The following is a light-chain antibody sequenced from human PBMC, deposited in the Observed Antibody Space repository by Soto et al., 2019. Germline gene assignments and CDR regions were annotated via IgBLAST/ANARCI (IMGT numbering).Light chain of an antibody. CDR2: GAS. J-gene: IGKJ3*01. Sequence: EIVMTQSPGTLSVSPGEGASLSCRASQNVRSNLAWYQQKPGQAPRLLIYGASTRASGVPARFSGSGFGTQFTLSISSLQAEYLAVYYCQQYNDWPRTFGPGTKVQLK. V-gene: IGKV3-15*01. CDR3: QQYNDWPRT. CDR1: QNVRSN.